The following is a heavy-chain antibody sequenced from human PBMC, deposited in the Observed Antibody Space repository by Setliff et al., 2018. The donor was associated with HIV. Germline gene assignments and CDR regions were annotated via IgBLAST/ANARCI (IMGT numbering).Heavy chain of an antibody. Sequence: WASVKVSCKASGYTFSDFYIHWVQQAPGKGLEWMGRLDPESGEVIYGENFQGRVTISADTSINTTYMELPSLTSEDTAVYYCATGTGKYSVDAFDVWGLGTVVTVSS. V-gene: IGHV1-69-2*01. D-gene: IGHD7-27*01. CDR2: LDPESGEV. CDR3: ATGTGKYSVDAFDV. CDR1: GYTFSDFY. J-gene: IGHJ3*01.